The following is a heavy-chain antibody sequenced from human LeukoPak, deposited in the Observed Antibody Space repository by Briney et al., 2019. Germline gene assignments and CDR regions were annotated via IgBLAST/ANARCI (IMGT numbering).Heavy chain of an antibody. V-gene: IGHV4-34*01. J-gene: IGHJ4*02. CDR3: ARERFGGYYSA. CDR2: INHSGST. CDR1: GGSFSGYY. D-gene: IGHD3-22*01. Sequence: PSETLSLTCAVYGGSFSGYYWSWIRQPPEKGLEWIGEINHSGSTNYNPSLKSRVTISVDTSKNQFSLKLSSVTAADTAVYYCARERFGGYYSAWGQGTLVTVSS.